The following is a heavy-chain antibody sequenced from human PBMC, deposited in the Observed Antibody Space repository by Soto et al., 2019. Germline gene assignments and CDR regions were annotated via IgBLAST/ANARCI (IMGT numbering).Heavy chain of an antibody. CDR1: GASITSGGYY. Sequence: QVHLQESGPGLVKPSQTLSLTCTVSGASITSGGYYWSWIRQHPGKGLEWIGYIYSSGNTHYNPSLKSRATISVDTSENQFSLNLSSVTAADTAVYFCARDCNSASCQHYWYFGLWGRGTLVTVSS. CDR2: IYSSGNT. D-gene: IGHD2-2*01. CDR3: ARDCNSASCQHYWYFGL. J-gene: IGHJ2*01. V-gene: IGHV4-31*03.